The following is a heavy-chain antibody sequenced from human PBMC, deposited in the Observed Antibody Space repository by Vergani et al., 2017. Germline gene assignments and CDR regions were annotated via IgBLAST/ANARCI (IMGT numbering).Heavy chain of an antibody. CDR1: GFTFSGSA. D-gene: IGHD4-17*01. Sequence: EVQLVESGGGLVQPGGSLKLSCAASGFTFSGSAMHWVRQASGKGLEWVGRIRSKANSYATAYAASGKGRFTISIDDSKNTAYLQMNSLKTEDTAVYYCTTDDYYGDYLLDYWGQGTLVTVSS. V-gene: IGHV3-73*01. J-gene: IGHJ4*02. CDR2: IRSKANSYAT. CDR3: TTDDYYGDYLLDY.